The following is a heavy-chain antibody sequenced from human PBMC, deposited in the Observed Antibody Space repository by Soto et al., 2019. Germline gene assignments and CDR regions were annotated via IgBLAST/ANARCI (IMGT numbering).Heavy chain of an antibody. J-gene: IGHJ4*02. CDR2: IYDGGIT. D-gene: IGHD7-27*01. CDR3: ARGPSGDKVDY. Sequence: QVQVQESGPGLVKPSETLSLPCTVSGGSIRNVNYCWSWVRQSPDKGLEWFGHIYDGGITYNNPSLNGRVTISIDTSKNQFSLRLSSVTATDTAVYYCARGPSGDKVDYWGQGILVTVSS. V-gene: IGHV4-30-4*01. CDR1: GGSIRNVNYC.